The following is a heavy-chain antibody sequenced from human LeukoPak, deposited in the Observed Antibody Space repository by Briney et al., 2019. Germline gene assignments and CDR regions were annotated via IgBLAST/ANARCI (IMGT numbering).Heavy chain of an antibody. CDR1: GGSLSGYY. V-gene: IGHV4-34*01. CDR2: INHSGST. J-gene: IGHJ5*02. CDR3: AREGCLRFLDWLNWFDP. Sequence: SETLSLTCAVYGGSLSGYYWSWIRQPPGKGLEWIGEINHSGSTNYNPSLKSRVTISVETSKNRFSLKLSSVTSADTAVYCCAREGCLRFLDWLNWFDPGGQGTLVTVSS. D-gene: IGHD3-3*01.